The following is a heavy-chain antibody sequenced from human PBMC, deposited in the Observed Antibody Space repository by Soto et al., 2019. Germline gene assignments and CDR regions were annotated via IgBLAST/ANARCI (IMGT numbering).Heavy chain of an antibody. V-gene: IGHV1-46*01. CDR3: GRDTSGLDY. Sequence: QVQLVQSGAEVKKPGASVKVSCKASGYTFASHYIHWVRQAPGQGLEWMGVINPNGGNTRYDQRFQGRLTMTSDTPTNTVYLDLSSLRSNDTAVSYCGRDTSGLDYWGQGTLVTVSS. J-gene: IGHJ4*02. CDR2: INPNGGNT. CDR1: GYTFASHY.